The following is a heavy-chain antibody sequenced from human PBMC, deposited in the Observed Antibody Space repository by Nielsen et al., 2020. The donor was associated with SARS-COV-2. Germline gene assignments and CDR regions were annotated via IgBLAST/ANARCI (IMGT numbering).Heavy chain of an antibody. D-gene: IGHD6-13*01. CDR3: AKDKGSGAAGAYYYGMDV. CDR1: GFTFDDYA. V-gene: IGHV3-9*01. Sequence: GGSLRLSCAASGFTFDDYAMHWVRQAPGKGLEWVSGISWNSGSIGYADSVKGRFTISRDNAKNSLYLQMNSLRAEDTALYYCAKDKGSGAAGAYYYGMDVWGQGTTVTVSS. CDR2: ISWNSGSI. J-gene: IGHJ6*02.